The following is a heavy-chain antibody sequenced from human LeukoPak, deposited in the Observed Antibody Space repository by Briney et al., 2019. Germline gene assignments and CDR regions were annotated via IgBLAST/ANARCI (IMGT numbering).Heavy chain of an antibody. CDR3: ARGHNYYDSSGYCYFDY. Sequence: SETLSLTCTVSGGSISSYYWSWIRQPPGKGLEWIGYIYYSGSTNYNPSLKSRVTISVDTSKNQFSLKLSSVTAADTAVYYCARGHNYYDSSGYCYFDYWGQGTLVTVSS. CDR1: GGSISSYY. V-gene: IGHV4-59*01. J-gene: IGHJ4*02. D-gene: IGHD3-22*01. CDR2: IYYSGST.